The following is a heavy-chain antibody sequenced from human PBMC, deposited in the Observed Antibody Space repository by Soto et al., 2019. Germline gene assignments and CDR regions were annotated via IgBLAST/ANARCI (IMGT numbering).Heavy chain of an antibody. CDR2: IYYSGST. V-gene: IGHV4-31*03. D-gene: IGHD4-17*01. CDR1: GGSISSGGYY. CDR3: AREVPRLTRYGDYGGLDY. J-gene: IGHJ4*02. Sequence: QVQLQESGPGLVKPSQTLSLTCTVSGGSISSGGYYWSWIRQHPGKGLEWIGYIYYSGSTYYNPSLKSRVTISVDTSKNQFSLKLSSVTAADTSVYYCAREVPRLTRYGDYGGLDYSGQGTLVTVSS.